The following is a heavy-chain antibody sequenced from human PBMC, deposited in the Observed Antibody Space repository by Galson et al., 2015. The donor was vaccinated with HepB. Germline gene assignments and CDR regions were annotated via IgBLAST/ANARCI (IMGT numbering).Heavy chain of an antibody. CDR3: AKDQGYYYDSNGLGDVWSAFDI. CDR2: IIPLYGTK. Sequence: SVKVSCKASGTTFSNYGFSWVRQAPGQGLEWLGRIIPLYGTKTYAQKFQGRVTITADGSTSTVYMDLSSLRSEDTAVYYCAKDQGYYYDSNGLGDVWSAFDIWGQGTTVTVSS. J-gene: IGHJ3*02. D-gene: IGHD3-22*01. CDR1: GTTFSNYG. V-gene: IGHV1-69*13.